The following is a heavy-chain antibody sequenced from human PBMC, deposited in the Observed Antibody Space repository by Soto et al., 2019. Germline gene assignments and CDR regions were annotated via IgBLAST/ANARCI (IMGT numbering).Heavy chain of an antibody. Sequence: QVQLVQSGPEVKKPGASVKVSCKTSGYTFTSHGVSWVRQAPGPGLEWMGWISGYKGHTKYAQTFQGRVTLTTDTYTSIAYMDLRRHRFDDTAVYYCVRDSSDCSSSSCSEDYWGQGNPVTVYS. CDR3: VRDSSDCSSSSCSEDY. CDR1: GYTFTSHG. J-gene: IGHJ4*02. D-gene: IGHD2-15*01. V-gene: IGHV1-18*01. CDR2: ISGYKGHT.